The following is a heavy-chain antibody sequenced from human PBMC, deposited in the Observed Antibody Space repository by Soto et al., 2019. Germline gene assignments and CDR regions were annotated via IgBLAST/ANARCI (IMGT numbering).Heavy chain of an antibody. J-gene: IGHJ6*02. Sequence: QVQLVQSGAEVKKPGASVQVSCKASGYTFTSYGISWVRQAPGQGLELMGWISAYNGNTNYAQQLQGRVTMPTDTSTSTAYMELRSLRSDATAVYYCARAQVLLLWFGEPTHGLDVWGHGTTVTVSS. CDR3: ARAQVLLLWFGEPTHGLDV. CDR2: ISAYNGNT. D-gene: IGHD3-10*01. CDR1: GYTFTSYG. V-gene: IGHV1-18*01.